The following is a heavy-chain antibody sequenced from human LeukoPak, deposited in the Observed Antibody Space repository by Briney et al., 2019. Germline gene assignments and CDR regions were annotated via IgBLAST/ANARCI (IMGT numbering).Heavy chain of an antibody. Sequence: SETLSLTCAVYGGSFSGYYWSWIRQPPGKGLEWIGEINHSGSTNYNPSLKSRVTISVDTSKNQFSLKLSSVTAADTAVYYCARGPSLYCSSTSCYKEVEYFQHWGQGTLVTVSS. D-gene: IGHD2-2*02. CDR3: ARGPSLYCSSTSCYKEVEYFQH. CDR1: GGSFSGYY. CDR2: INHSGST. V-gene: IGHV4-34*01. J-gene: IGHJ1*01.